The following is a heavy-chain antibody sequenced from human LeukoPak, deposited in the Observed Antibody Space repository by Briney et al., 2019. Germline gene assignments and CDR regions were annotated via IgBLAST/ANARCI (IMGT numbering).Heavy chain of an antibody. J-gene: IGHJ2*01. CDR2: IYYSGSP. CDR3: TRHSGGRDSSGEYWYFDL. D-gene: IGHD3-22*01. Sequence: SETLSLTCTVSGGSISSYYWSWIRQPPGKGLEWIGYIYYSGSPNYNPPLKSRVPISVDTSKNQFSLKLSSVTAADTAVYYCTRHSGGRDSSGEYWYFDLWGRGTLVTASS. CDR1: GGSISSYY. V-gene: IGHV4-59*08.